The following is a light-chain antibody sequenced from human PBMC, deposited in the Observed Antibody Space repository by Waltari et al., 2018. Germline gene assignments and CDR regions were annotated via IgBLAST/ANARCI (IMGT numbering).Light chain of an antibody. CDR2: GNR. CDR1: SSNIGAGYD. CDR3: QSYDSSLSGSV. V-gene: IGLV1-40*01. J-gene: IGLJ2*01. Sequence: QSVLTQPPSVSGAPGQRVTISCTGSSSNIGAGYDVHWYQQLPGTAPKLLIYGNRNGPSGGPDRFSASKSGTSASLAITGLQAEDEADYYCQSYDSSLSGSVFGGGTKLTVL.